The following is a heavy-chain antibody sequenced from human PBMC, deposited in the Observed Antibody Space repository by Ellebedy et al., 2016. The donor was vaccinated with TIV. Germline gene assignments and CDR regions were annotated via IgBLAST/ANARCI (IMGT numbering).Heavy chain of an antibody. D-gene: IGHD1-26*01. V-gene: IGHV3-23*01. CDR3: AKDYSGIRGLDV. CDR2: ISGSGGST. Sequence: PGGSLRLSCAASGFTFSSYAMSWVRQAPGKGLEWVSSISGSGGSTYYADSVKGRFTISRDNSKNTLYLQMNSLRAEDTAVYYCAKDYSGIRGLDVWGQGTTVTVSS. J-gene: IGHJ6*02. CDR1: GFTFSSYA.